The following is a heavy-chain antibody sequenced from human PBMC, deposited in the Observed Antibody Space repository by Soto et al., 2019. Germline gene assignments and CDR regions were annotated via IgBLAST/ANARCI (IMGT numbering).Heavy chain of an antibody. Sequence: QVQLVQSGAEVKQPGSSVKVSCTISGGTFDSFTISWVRQAPGQGFEWMGGIIPVSGVPSYSRHFQGRITITADASTRTAYMDLSGLKFEDTAVYFCTSDSRTATLDFWGQGTLVSVS. CDR2: IIPVSGVP. V-gene: IGHV1-69*01. D-gene: IGHD2-2*01. CDR3: TSDSRTATLDF. CDR1: GGTFDSFT. J-gene: IGHJ4*02.